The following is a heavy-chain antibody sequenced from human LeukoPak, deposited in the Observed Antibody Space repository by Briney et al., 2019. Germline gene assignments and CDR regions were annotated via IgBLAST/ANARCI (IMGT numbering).Heavy chain of an antibody. Sequence: ASVKVSCKASGYTFTSYDINWVRQATGQGLEWMGWMNPNSGNTGYAQKLQGRVTMTRNTSISTAYMELSSLRPEDTAVYYCARVVYSGSYYDDYWGQGTLVTVSS. CDR2: MNPNSGNT. V-gene: IGHV1-8*01. J-gene: IGHJ4*02. CDR3: ARVVYSGSYYDDY. CDR1: GYTFTSYD. D-gene: IGHD1-26*01.